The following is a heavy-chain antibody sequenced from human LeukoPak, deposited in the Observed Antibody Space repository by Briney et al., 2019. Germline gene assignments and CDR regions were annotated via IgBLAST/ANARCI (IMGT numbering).Heavy chain of an antibody. D-gene: IGHD1-26*01. Sequence: SGGSLRLSCAASGFTFSSYWMHWVRQAPGKGLVWVSRIKSDGSSTTYADSVKGRFTISRDNAKNTLYLQMNSLRAEDTAVYYCARGGSPPEALGDAFDIWGQGTTVTV. J-gene: IGHJ3*02. CDR2: IKSDGSST. CDR3: ARGGSPPEALGDAFDI. V-gene: IGHV3-74*01. CDR1: GFTFSSYW.